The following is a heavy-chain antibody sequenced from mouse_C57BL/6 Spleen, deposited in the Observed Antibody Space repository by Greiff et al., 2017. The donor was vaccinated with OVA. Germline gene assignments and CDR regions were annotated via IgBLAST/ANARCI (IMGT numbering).Heavy chain of an antibody. V-gene: IGHV1-64*01. CDR1: GYTFTSYW. D-gene: IGHD2-5*01. CDR2: IHPNSGST. CDR3: ARVPTIGTTGVNYFDY. J-gene: IGHJ2*01. Sequence: QVQLKQPGAELVKPGASVKLSCKASGYTFTSYWMHWVKQRPGQGLEWIGMIHPNSGSTNYNEKFKSKATLTVDKSSSTAYMQLSSLTSEDSAVYYWARVPTIGTTGVNYFDYWGQGTTLTVSS.